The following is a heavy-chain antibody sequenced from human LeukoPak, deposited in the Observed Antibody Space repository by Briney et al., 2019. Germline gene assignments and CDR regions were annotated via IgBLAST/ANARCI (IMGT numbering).Heavy chain of an antibody. D-gene: IGHD6-13*01. Sequence: PSETLSLTCAVYGGSFSGYYWSWIRQPPGKGLEWIGEINHSGSTNYNPSLNSRVTISVDTSKNQFSLKLSSVTAADTAVYYCARKGAAAGPPYYYYYGMDVWGQGTTVTVSS. V-gene: IGHV4-34*01. CDR3: ARKGAAAGPPYYYYYGMDV. CDR2: INHSGST. J-gene: IGHJ6*02. CDR1: GGSFSGYY.